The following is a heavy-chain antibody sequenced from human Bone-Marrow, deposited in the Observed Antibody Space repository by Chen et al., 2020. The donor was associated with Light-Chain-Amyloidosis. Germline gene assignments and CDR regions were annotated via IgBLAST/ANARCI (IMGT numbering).Heavy chain of an antibody. CDR2: IDYTGST. J-gene: IGHJ4*02. Sequence: QVQLQESGPGLVKPSWTLSLTCTVAGASVSSDYHYWTWIRQPPGDSLEWIGYIDYTGSTKYYPSPESRLPIPIDTSKNQFSLKVNSVTAADTAVYYCVRRDVRWHIDFWGQGALVTVSS. D-gene: IGHD6-13*01. V-gene: IGHV4-61*01. CDR3: VRRDVRWHIDF. CDR1: GASVSSDYHY.